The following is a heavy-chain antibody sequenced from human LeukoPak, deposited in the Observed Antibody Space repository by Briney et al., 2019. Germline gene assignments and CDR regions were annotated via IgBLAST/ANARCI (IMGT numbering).Heavy chain of an antibody. J-gene: IGHJ4*02. Sequence: PGGSLRLSCAASGFTFSSYSMNWVRQAPGKGLEWVSYISSSSRAIYYADSVKGRFTISRDNAKNSLYLQMNSLRAEDTAVYYCARDLNIRSFDYWGQGTLVTVSS. D-gene: IGHD3-10*01. CDR1: GFTFSSYS. CDR2: ISSSSRAI. V-gene: IGHV3-48*01. CDR3: ARDLNIRSFDY.